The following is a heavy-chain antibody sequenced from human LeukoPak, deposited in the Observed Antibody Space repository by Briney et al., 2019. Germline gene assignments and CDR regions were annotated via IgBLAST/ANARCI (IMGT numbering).Heavy chain of an antibody. Sequence: GGSLRLSCAASGFTFSDYYMSWIRQAPGKGLEWVSYISSSSSYTNYADSLKGRFTISRDNAKNSLYLQMNSLRAEDTAVYYCARGRSSDDYWGQGTLVTVSS. D-gene: IGHD6-13*01. J-gene: IGHJ4*02. V-gene: IGHV3-11*06. CDR2: ISSSSSYT. CDR1: GFTFSDYY. CDR3: ARGRSSDDY.